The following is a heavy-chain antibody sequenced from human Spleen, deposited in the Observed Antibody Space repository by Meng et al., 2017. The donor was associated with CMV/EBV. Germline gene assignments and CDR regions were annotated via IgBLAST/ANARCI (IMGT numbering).Heavy chain of an antibody. D-gene: IGHD2-2*01. CDR3: VKSSCRSSTSCYRSDFYYYGMDA. J-gene: IGHJ6*02. Sequence: GESLKISCAACGFTFSSYDMHWVRQATGKGLEWVSAIGTAGDTYYPGSVKGQFTISRENAKNSLYLQMNSLRAGDTAVYYCVKSSCRSSTSCYRSDFYYYGMDAWGQGTTVTVSS. CDR2: IGTAGDT. CDR1: GFTFSSYD. V-gene: IGHV3-13*03.